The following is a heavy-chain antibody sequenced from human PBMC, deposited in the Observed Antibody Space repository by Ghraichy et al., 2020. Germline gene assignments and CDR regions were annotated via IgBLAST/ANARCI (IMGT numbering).Heavy chain of an antibody. CDR2: IYTSGST. V-gene: IGHV4-4*09. CDR3: ARQTQSGWYVAWFDP. Sequence: SETLSLTCTVSGGSISSYYWSWIRQPPGKGLEWIGYIYTSGSTNYNPSLKSRVTISVDTSKNQFSLKLSSVTAADTAVYYCARQTQSGWYVAWFDPWGQGTLVTVSS. D-gene: IGHD6-19*01. J-gene: IGHJ5*02. CDR1: GGSISSYY.